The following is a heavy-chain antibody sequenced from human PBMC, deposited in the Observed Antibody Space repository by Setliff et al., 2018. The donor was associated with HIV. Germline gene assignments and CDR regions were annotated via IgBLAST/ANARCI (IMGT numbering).Heavy chain of an antibody. V-gene: IGHV1-2*02. CDR2: IYPNTGGT. CDR3: ARSTTADWGWYLRF. D-gene: IGHD4-17*01. CDR1: GYTFIDYY. J-gene: IGHJ4*02. Sequence: ASVKVSCKTSGYTFIDYYIHWVRQAPGQGLEWMGWIYPNTGGTNYAQKFQGRVTMTRDTSISTAYMELSRLRSDDTAVYYCARSTTADWGWYLRFWGQGTLVTVSS.